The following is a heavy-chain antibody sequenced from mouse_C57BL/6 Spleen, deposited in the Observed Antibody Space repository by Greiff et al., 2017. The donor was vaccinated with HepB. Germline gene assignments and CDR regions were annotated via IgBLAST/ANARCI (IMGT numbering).Heavy chain of an antibody. J-gene: IGHJ2*01. V-gene: IGHV1-69*01. D-gene: IGHD2-2*01. Sequence: VQLQQSGAELVMPGASVKLSCKASGYTFTSYWMHWVKQRPGQGLEWIGEIDPSDSYTNYNQKFKGKSTLTVDKSSSTAYMQLSSLTSEDSAVYYCARSYGYERNFDYWGQGTTLTVSS. CDR1: GYTFTSYW. CDR2: IDPSDSYT. CDR3: ARSYGYERNFDY.